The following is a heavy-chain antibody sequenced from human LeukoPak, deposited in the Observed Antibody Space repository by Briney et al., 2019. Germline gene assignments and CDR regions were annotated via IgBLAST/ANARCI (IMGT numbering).Heavy chain of an antibody. D-gene: IGHD6-13*01. CDR3: AKSIAAAGTGPYYYYMDV. CDR2: ISGSGGST. V-gene: IGHV3-23*01. J-gene: IGHJ6*03. Sequence: GGSLRLSCAASGFTFSSYAMSWVRQAPGKGLEWVSAISGSGGSTYYADSVKGRFTISRDNSKNTLYLQMNSLRAEDTALYYCAKSIAAAGTGPYYYYMDVWGKGTTVTISS. CDR1: GFTFSSYA.